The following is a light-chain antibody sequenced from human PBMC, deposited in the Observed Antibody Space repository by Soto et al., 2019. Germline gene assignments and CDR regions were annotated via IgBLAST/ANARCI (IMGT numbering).Light chain of an antibody. CDR2: DVS. CDR1: SSDVGGYNY. CDR3: SSYTSSIDYV. J-gene: IGLJ1*01. Sequence: QSALTQPASVSGSPGQSITISCTGTSSDVGGYNYVSWYQQHPGKAPKLMIYDVSNRPSEVSNRFSGSKSGNAASLTISGLQAEDEADYYCSSYTSSIDYVFGTGTKVTVL. V-gene: IGLV2-14*01.